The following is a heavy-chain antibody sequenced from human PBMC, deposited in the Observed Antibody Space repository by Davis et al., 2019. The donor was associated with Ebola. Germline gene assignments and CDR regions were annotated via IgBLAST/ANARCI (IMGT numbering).Heavy chain of an antibody. CDR3: ARIIAAAGYFDY. CDR2: INPNSGGT. D-gene: IGHD6-13*01. Sequence: ASVKVSRKASGGTFSSYAISWVRQAPGQGLEWMGWINPNSGGTNYAQKFQGRVTMTRDTSISTAYMELSRLRSDDTAVYYCARIIAAAGYFDYWGQGTLVTVSS. V-gene: IGHV1-2*02. J-gene: IGHJ4*02. CDR1: GGTFSSYA.